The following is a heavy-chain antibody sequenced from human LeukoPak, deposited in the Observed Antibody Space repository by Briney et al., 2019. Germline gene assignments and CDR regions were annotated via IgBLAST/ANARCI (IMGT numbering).Heavy chain of an antibody. Sequence: GGSRGLSCSVSGFTVSSDYVSWVRQAPGKGLEWVSVVYPRGQTYYADSVKGRFTLSRDTLNNTLHLQMNSLRVEDTAVYYCARQTPKYYFGSGRKFDSWGQGTLVTVSS. CDR1: GFTVSSDY. D-gene: IGHD3-10*01. V-gene: IGHV3-66*04. CDR2: VYPRGQT. J-gene: IGHJ4*02. CDR3: ARQTPKYYFGSGRKFDS.